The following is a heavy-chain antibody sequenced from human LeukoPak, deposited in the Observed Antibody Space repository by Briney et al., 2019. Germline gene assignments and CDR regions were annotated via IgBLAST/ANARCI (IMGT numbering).Heavy chain of an antibody. CDR2: INAGNGNT. J-gene: IGHJ6*02. CDR1: GFTLSGFA. Sequence: MTGRSLRPSCAASGFTLSGFAMHWVRQAPGQRLEWMGWINAGNGNTKYSQRFQGRVTITRDTSASTAYMELSSLRFEDTAVYYCARVPRGPPKYSYGYTYYYYYGMDVWGQGTTVTVSS. V-gene: IGHV1-3*01. D-gene: IGHD5-18*01. CDR3: ARVPRGPPKYSYGYTYYYYYGMDV.